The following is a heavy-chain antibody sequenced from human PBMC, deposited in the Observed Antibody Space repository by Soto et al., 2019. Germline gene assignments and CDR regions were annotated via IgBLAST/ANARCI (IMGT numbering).Heavy chain of an antibody. V-gene: IGHV3-53*02. D-gene: IGHD1-1*01. Sequence: EVQLVETGGGLIQPEGSLRLSCAASGFTVSNNYMSWVRQAPGKGLEWVSAIYAGGSTYYADSVQGRFTISRDDSKNTLYLQMNSLRAEDTAVYHCARGSNYNWFDPWGQGTLVTVSS. CDR1: GFTVSNNY. CDR2: IYAGGST. J-gene: IGHJ5*02. CDR3: ARGSNYNWFDP.